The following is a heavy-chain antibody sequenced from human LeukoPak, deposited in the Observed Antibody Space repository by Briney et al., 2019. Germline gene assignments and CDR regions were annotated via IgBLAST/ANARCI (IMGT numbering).Heavy chain of an antibody. CDR3: ARETVTTACLDF. J-gene: IGHJ4*02. V-gene: IGHV4-59*01. CDR1: GGSISSYY. D-gene: IGHD1-1*01. CDR2: IYYSGST. Sequence: SETLSLTCTVSGGSISSYYWSWIRQPPGKGLEWIGYIYYSGSTNYNPSLKSRVTISVDTSKNQFSLKLSSVTAADTAVYYCARETVTTACLDFWGQGTLVTVSS.